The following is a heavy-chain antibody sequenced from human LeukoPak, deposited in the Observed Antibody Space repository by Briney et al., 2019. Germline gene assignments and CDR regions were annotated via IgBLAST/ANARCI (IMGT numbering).Heavy chain of an antibody. CDR2: ISGSGGTT. CDR3: AGRYCGSTSCFYYYYYMDV. Sequence: GGSLRLSCAASGFTFSSYAMSWIRQAPGKGLEWVSAISGSGGTTYYADSVKGRFTISRDNSKNTLYLQMNNLRAEDTAVYYCAGRYCGSTSCFYYYYYMDVWGKGTTVTVSS. V-gene: IGHV3-23*01. J-gene: IGHJ6*03. D-gene: IGHD2-2*01. CDR1: GFTFSSYA.